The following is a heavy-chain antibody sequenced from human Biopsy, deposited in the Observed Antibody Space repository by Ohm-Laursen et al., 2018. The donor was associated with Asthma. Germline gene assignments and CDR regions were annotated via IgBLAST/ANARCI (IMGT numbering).Heavy chain of an antibody. CDR1: GYTFINYA. D-gene: IGHD3-9*01. CDR2: INAGNGNT. J-gene: IGHJ3*02. Sequence: ASVKVSCKASGYTFINYAIHWVHQAPGQRLEWMGWINAGNGNTKYSQKFQGRVTITRDTSASTAYMDLSSLRSEDTAVYYCARTYYDFLTGQVNDAFDIWGQGTVVTVSS. CDR3: ARTYYDFLTGQVNDAFDI. V-gene: IGHV1-3*01.